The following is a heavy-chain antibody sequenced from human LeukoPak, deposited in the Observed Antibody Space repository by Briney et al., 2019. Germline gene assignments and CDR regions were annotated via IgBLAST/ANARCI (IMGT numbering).Heavy chain of an antibody. J-gene: IGHJ6*04. CDR3: ARDKGYCSSTSCDSDYGMDV. V-gene: IGHV4-59*12. CDR1: GGSISSYY. Sequence: PSETLSLTCTVSGGSISSYYWSWIRQPPAKGLEWIGYIYYIGSTNYNPSRKSRVTISVDTSKTQFSLKLSSVTAADTAVYYCARDKGYCSSTSCDSDYGMDVWGKGTTVTVSS. CDR2: IYYIGST. D-gene: IGHD2-2*01.